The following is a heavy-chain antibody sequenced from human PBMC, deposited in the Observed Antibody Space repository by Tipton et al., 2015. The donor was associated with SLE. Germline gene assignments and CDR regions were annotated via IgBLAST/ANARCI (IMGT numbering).Heavy chain of an antibody. CDR3: AKDLAMVVTLAPFDY. CDR1: GFSFGDFA. Sequence: SLRLSCAASGFSFGDFAMHWVRQAPGKGLEWVSGISWNSGSVDYADSVKGRFTISRDNANNSLYLQMNSLRPEDTALYYCAKDLAMVVTLAPFDYWGQGTLVTVSS. V-gene: IGHV3-9*01. CDR2: ISWNSGSV. J-gene: IGHJ4*02. D-gene: IGHD4-23*01.